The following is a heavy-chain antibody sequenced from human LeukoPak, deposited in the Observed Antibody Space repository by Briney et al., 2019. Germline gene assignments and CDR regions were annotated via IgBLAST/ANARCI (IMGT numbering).Heavy chain of an antibody. V-gene: IGHV4-39*07. D-gene: IGHD3-16*01. CDR2: IYDSGST. J-gene: IGHJ6*02. Sequence: PSETLSLTCTVSGGSISSSYYYWGWIRQPPGKGLVWIGSIYDSGSTYYNPSLKSRVTISVDTSKNQFSLKLSSVTAADTAVYYCARVGGTNYYYYGMDIWGQGTTVTVSS. CDR1: GGSISSSYYY. CDR3: ARVGGTNYYYYGMDI.